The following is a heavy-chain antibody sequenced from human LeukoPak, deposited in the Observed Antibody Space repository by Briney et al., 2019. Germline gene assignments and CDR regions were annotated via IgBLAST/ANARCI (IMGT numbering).Heavy chain of an antibody. V-gene: IGHV4-4*07. CDR1: GGSISSYY. D-gene: IGHD4-17*01. J-gene: IGHJ3*02. CDR3: ARERRNGDYSIGDAFDI. CDR2: IYTSGST. Sequence: SETLSLTRTVSGGSISSYYWSWIRQPAGKGLEWIGRIYTSGSTNYNPSLKSRVTMSVDTSKNQFSLKLSSVTAADTAVYYCARERRNGDYSIGDAFDIWGQGTMVTVSS.